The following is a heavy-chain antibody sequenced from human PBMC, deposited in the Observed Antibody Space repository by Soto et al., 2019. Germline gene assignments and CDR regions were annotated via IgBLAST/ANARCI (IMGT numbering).Heavy chain of an antibody. D-gene: IGHD6-13*01. CDR1: GGTFSSYA. V-gene: IGHV1-69*13. Sequence: ASVKVSCKASGGTFSSYAISWVRQAPGQGLEWMGGIIPIFGTANYAQKFQGRVTITADESTSTAYMELSSLRSEDTAVYYCAREYREAAAGQISFDYWGQGTLVTVSS. J-gene: IGHJ4*02. CDR3: AREYREAAAGQISFDY. CDR2: IIPIFGTA.